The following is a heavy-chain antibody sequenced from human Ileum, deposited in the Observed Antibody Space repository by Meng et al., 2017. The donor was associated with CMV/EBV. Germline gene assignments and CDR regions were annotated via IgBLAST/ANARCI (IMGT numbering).Heavy chain of an antibody. J-gene: IGHJ4*02. CDR3: ARTMTALTTVTTNGDY. CDR2: IWFDGTNK. Sequence: FTFSRYGMHWVRQAPGKGLEWVAVIWFDGTNKYYADSVKGRFTISRDNSKNTLYLQMDSLRAEDTAVYYCARTMTALTTVTTNGDYWGQGTLVTVSS. V-gene: IGHV3-33*01. CDR1: FTFSRYG. D-gene: IGHD4-17*01.